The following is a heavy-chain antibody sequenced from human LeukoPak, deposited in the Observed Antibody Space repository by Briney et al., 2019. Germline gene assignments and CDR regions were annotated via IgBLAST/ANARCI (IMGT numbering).Heavy chain of an antibody. CDR2: IYTSGST. D-gene: IGHD3-22*01. V-gene: IGHV4-61*02. Sequence: SETLSLTCTVSGGSISSGSYYWSWIRQPAGKGLEWIGRIYTSGSTNYNPSLKSRVTISVDTSKNQFSLKLSSVTAADTAVYYCARDERITMIVVSYFDYWGQGTLVTVSS. CDR3: ARDERITMIVVSYFDY. CDR1: GGSISSGSYY. J-gene: IGHJ4*02.